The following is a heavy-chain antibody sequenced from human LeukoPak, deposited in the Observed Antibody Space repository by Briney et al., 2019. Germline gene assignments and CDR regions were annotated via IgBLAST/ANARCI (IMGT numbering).Heavy chain of an antibody. Sequence: SETLSLTCTVSGGSISSSKYYWGWIRQPPGKGLEWIGEINHSGSTNYNPSLKSRVTISVDTSKNQFSLKLSSVTAADTAVYYCARLPSKSSYIAAAGKDVWGRGTTVTISS. J-gene: IGHJ6*04. CDR2: INHSGST. D-gene: IGHD6-13*01. CDR1: GGSISSSKYY. V-gene: IGHV4-39*07. CDR3: ARLPSKSSYIAAAGKDV.